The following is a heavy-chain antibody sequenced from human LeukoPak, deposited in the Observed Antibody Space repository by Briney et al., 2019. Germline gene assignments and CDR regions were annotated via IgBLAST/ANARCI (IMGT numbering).Heavy chain of an antibody. CDR2: ISWNSGSI. V-gene: IGHV3-9*01. D-gene: IGHD3-16*02. Sequence: PGGSLRLTCAASGFTFDDYAMHWVRQAPGKGLEWVSGISWNSGSIGYADSVKGRFTISRDNAKNSLYLQMNSLRAEDTALYYCAKGRAYRLKYYFDYWGQGTLVTVSS. CDR3: AKGRAYRLKYYFDY. CDR1: GFTFDDYA. J-gene: IGHJ4*02.